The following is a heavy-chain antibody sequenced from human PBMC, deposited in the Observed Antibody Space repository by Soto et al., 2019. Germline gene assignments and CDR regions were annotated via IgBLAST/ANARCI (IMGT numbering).Heavy chain of an antibody. CDR2: IQSGGTT. J-gene: IGHJ6*03. CDR3: AREGALGEGGRCYGTPLDV. D-gene: IGHD2-15*01. V-gene: IGHV3-66*01. Sequence: EVQLVESGGGLVQPGGSLRLSCAASGFTVSSKYMTWVRQAPGKGLEWVSLIQSGGTTYYADSVKGRFTISRDTSENTLDVQMDSLGVGDTAVYSWAREGALGEGGRCYGTPLDVWAKGTRFTFSS. CDR1: GFTVSSKY.